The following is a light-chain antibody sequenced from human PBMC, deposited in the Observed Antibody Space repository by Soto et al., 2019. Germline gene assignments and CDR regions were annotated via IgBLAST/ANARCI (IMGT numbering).Light chain of an antibody. CDR2: NAS. J-gene: IGKJ1*01. CDR1: QSINYF. Sequence: EIVLTQSPATLSLSPGERATLSCRASQSINYFLAWYQQKPGQAPRLLIYNASNRAPGIPARFSGSGSGTDFTLTISSLEPEDFAVYYCQQYNNWPWTFGQGTKVDNK. V-gene: IGKV3-11*01. CDR3: QQYNNWPWT.